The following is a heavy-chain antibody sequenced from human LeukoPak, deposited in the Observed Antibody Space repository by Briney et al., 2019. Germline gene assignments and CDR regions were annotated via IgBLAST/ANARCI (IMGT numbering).Heavy chain of an antibody. J-gene: IGHJ4*02. CDR1: VFTFSNNA. V-gene: IGHV3-23*01. CDR3: AKRAENSSGYYLYYFDY. CDR2: SSGSGDYT. Sequence: GGSLRLSCAASVFTFSNNAMTWVRQAPGKGLEWVSSSSGSGDYTYYADSVKGRFTISRDNSKNTLYLQMNSLRAEDTAVYYCAKRAENSSGYYLYYFDYWGQGTLVTVSS. D-gene: IGHD3-22*01.